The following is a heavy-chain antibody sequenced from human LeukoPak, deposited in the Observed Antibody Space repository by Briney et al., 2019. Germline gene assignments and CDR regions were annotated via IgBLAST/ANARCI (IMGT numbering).Heavy chain of an antibody. D-gene: IGHD4-17*01. Sequence: SETLSLTCTVSGASISSGDYFWSWIRQHPGKGLEWIGYIYNSGNTYYNPSLKSRVTMSIDTSKNQFSLNLRSVNAADTTVYYCARTSYETGDHYFDYWGQGTLVTVSS. CDR2: IYNSGNT. V-gene: IGHV4-31*03. CDR3: ARTSYETGDHYFDY. J-gene: IGHJ4*02. CDR1: GASISSGDYF.